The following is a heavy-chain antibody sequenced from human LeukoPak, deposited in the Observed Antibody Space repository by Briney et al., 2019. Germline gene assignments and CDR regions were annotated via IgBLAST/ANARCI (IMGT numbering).Heavy chain of an antibody. CDR2: IYYRGNT. V-gene: IGHV4-39*07. Sequence: SETLSLTCTVSGGSISGSSYYWGWIRQPPGKGLEWIGTIYYRGNTYYNPSLKSRVSISVDTSKNQFSLSLRSVTAADTAIYFCTGELAGTTVHYWGQGTLVTISS. CDR3: TGELAGTTVHY. CDR1: GGSISGSSYY. J-gene: IGHJ4*02. D-gene: IGHD1-7*01.